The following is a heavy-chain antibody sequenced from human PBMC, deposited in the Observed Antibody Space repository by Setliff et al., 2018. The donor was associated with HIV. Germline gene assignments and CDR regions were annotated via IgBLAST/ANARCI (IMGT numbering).Heavy chain of an antibody. CDR1: GFTFGDYA. CDR2: IRGRAYGGTT. V-gene: IGHV3-49*04. J-gene: IGHJ4*02. D-gene: IGHD3-22*01. CDR3: SDYDTSGYTY. Sequence: GESLKISCTASGFTFGDYAMTWVRQAPGKGLQWVGFIRGRAYGGTTEYAASVKGRFTISRDDSKTIAYLQMNSLKTEDTAVYYRSDYDTSGYTYWGQGTLVTVSS.